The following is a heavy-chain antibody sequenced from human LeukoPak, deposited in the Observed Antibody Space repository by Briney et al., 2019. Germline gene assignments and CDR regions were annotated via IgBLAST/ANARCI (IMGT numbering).Heavy chain of an antibody. Sequence: GGSLRLSCAASGFTFSSYWMHWVRQAPGKGLVWVSRINSDGSSTNYADSVKGRFTISRDNAKNTLYLQMNSLRAEDTAVYYCARDGPRDPGIAAAGSLYYFDYWGQGTLVTVSS. CDR3: ARDGPRDPGIAAAGSLYYFDY. CDR1: GFTFSSYW. J-gene: IGHJ4*02. D-gene: IGHD6-13*01. V-gene: IGHV3-74*01. CDR2: INSDGSST.